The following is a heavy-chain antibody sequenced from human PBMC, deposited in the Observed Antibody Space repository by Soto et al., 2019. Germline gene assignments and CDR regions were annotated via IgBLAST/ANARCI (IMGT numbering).Heavy chain of an antibody. Sequence: EVHLVESGGALVQPGGSLRLSCAASGLIFSDYWMSWVRQAPGKGLEWVASIKQDGNERYYSDSVKGRCTISRDNAKNSLYLKRNTLGVEDTAFYYGGKTKWFACGGRGTLVTLPP. CDR3: GKTKWFAC. J-gene: IGHJ4*02. V-gene: IGHV3-7*01. CDR1: GLIFSDYW. CDR2: IKQDGNER. D-gene: IGHD3-16*01.